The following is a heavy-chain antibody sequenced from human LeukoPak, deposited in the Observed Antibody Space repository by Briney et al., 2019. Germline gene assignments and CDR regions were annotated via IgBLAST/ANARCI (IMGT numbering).Heavy chain of an antibody. CDR2: IYYSGST. CDR3: ASSITMVRGVIKTTGNFDY. CDR1: GGSISSYY. J-gene: IGHJ4*02. V-gene: IGHV4-59*08. Sequence: PSATLSLTCTVSGGSISSYYWSWIRQPPGKGLEWIGYIYYSGSTNYNPSLKSRVTVSVDTSKNQFSLKLSSVTAADTAVYYCASSITMVRGVIKTTGNFDYWGQGTLVTVSS. D-gene: IGHD3-10*01.